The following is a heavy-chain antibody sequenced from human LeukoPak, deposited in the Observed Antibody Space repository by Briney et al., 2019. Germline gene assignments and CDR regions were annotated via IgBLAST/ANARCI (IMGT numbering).Heavy chain of an antibody. Sequence: PGGSLRLSCAASGFTVSSNYMSWVRQAPGKGLEWVSVIYSGGSTYYADSVKDRFTISRDNSKNTLYLQMNSLRAEDTAVYYCARMERSKGYLRFDPWGQGTLVTVSS. V-gene: IGHV3-66*02. CDR3: ARMERSKGYLRFDP. D-gene: IGHD2-15*01. J-gene: IGHJ5*02. CDR2: IYSGGST. CDR1: GFTVSSNY.